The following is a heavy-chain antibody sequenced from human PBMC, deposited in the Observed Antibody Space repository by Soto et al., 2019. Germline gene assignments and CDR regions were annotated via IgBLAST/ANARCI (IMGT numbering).Heavy chain of an antibody. V-gene: IGHV3-23*01. CDR1: GFTFSSYA. D-gene: IGHD3-22*01. CDR2: ISGSGGST. J-gene: IGHJ4*02. Sequence: EVQLLESGGGLVQPGGSLRLSCAASGFTFSSYAMSWVRQAPGKGLEWVSAISGSGGSTYYADSVKGRFTISRDNSKNTLYLQMNSLRAEDTAVYYCAKVPHYYDSSGYLAFDYWGQGTLVTVSS. CDR3: AKVPHYYDSSGYLAFDY.